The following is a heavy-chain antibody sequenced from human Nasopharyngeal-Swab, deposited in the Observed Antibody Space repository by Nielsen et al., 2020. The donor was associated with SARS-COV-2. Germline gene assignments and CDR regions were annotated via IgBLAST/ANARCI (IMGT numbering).Heavy chain of an antibody. D-gene: IGHD2-2*01. CDR2: ISGSGGST. J-gene: IGHJ6*02. Sequence: GGSLRLSCAASGFTFSSYAMSWVRQAPGKGLEWVSAISGSGGSTYYADSVKGRFTIFRDNSKNTLYLQMNSLRAEDTAVYYCAKDLNSEGYCSSTSCYVLDYYGMDVWGQGTTVTVSS. CDR3: AKDLNSEGYCSSTSCYVLDYYGMDV. CDR1: GFTFSSYA. V-gene: IGHV3-23*01.